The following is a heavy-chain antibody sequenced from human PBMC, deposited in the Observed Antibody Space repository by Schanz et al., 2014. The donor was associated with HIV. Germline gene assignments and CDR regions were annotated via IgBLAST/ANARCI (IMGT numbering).Heavy chain of an antibody. V-gene: IGHV1-18*01. D-gene: IGHD6-19*01. CDR3: ARDFSGWTEFDY. CDR1: GYTFNSYG. J-gene: IGHJ4*02. Sequence: QVQLVQSGAEVKKPGSSVKVSCKASGYTFNSYGIVWVRQAPGQGLEWMGWINTYNGNTNYAQKFQGRVTMTTDTSTTTAXMNLRSLRSDDTAVYYCARDFSGWTEFDYWGQGTLVTVSS. CDR2: INTYNGNT.